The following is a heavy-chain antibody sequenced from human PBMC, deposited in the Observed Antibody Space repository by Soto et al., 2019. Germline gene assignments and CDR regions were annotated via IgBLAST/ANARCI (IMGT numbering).Heavy chain of an antibody. D-gene: IGHD2-2*01. Sequence: QVQLVQSGAEVKKPGSSVKVSCKDSGGTFSSSTFVWVRQAPGQGVEWMGRIIPILGIVNYAQKFQGRVTITADIFTSTAYMELSSLRSDDTAVYCCARGKDCSTASCYSPIRFDPRGQGTLVTVSS. CDR1: GGTFSSST. CDR2: IIPILGIV. V-gene: IGHV1-69*02. CDR3: ARGKDCSTASCYSPIRFDP. J-gene: IGHJ5*02.